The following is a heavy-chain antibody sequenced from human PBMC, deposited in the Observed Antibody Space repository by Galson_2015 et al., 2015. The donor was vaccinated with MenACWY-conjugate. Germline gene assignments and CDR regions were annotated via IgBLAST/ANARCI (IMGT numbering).Heavy chain of an antibody. CDR2: IYYSGNT. J-gene: IGHJ4*02. Sequence: SETLSLTCTVSGGSIRNYYWSWIRQPPGKGLEWIGYIYYSGNTNYNPSLKSRVTISVDTSKNQFSLKLSSVTAADTAVYYCARRRDGSSKNFDYWGQGTLVTVSS. D-gene: IGHD5-24*01. CDR1: GGSIRNYY. CDR3: ARRRDGSSKNFDY. V-gene: IGHV4-59*01.